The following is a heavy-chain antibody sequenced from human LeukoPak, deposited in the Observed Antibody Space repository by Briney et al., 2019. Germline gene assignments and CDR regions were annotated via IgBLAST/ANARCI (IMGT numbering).Heavy chain of an antibody. V-gene: IGHV4-34*01. D-gene: IGHD2-2*01. CDR2: INHSGST. Sequence: KSSETLSLTCTVSGGSISSYYWSWIRQPPGKGLEWIGEINHSGSTNYNPSLKSRVTISVDTSKNQFSLKLSSVTAADTAVYYCARHAPGYCSSISCYFLDYWGQGTLVTVSS. CDR1: GGSISSYY. CDR3: ARHAPGYCSSISCYFLDY. J-gene: IGHJ4*02.